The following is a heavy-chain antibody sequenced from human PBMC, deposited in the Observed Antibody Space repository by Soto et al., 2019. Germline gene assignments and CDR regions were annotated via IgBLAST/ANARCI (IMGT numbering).Heavy chain of an antibody. J-gene: IGHJ6*02. CDR3: ARAHGYGYYYYGMDV. Sequence: QVQLVQSGAEVKKPGSSVKVSCKASGGTFSSYAISWVRQAPGQGLEWMGGIIPIFGTANYAQKFQGRVTITADKSTRTAYMELSRLRYEDTAVYYCARAHGYGYYYYGMDVWGQGTTVTVSS. V-gene: IGHV1-69*06. CDR2: IIPIFGTA. D-gene: IGHD1-1*01. CDR1: GGTFSSYA.